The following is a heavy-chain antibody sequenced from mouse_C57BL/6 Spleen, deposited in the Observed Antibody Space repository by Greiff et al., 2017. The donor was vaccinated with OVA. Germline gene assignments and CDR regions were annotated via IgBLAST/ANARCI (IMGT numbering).Heavy chain of an antibody. CDR3: ARRRTGNPLDY. CDR2: IDPSDSYT. D-gene: IGHD4-1*01. V-gene: IGHV1-69*01. J-gene: IGHJ2*01. CDR1: GYTFTSYW. Sequence: QVQLQQPGAELVMPGASVKLSCKASGYTFTSYWMHWVKQRPGQGLEWIGDIDPSDSYTNYNQKFKGKSTLTVDKSSSTAYMQLSSLTSEDSAVYYCARRRTGNPLDYWGQGTTLTVSS.